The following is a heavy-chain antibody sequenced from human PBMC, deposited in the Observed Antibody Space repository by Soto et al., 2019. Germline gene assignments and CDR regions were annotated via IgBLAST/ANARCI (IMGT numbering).Heavy chain of an antibody. Sequence: ASVKVSCKASGGTFSSYSISWVRQAPGQGLEWMGGIIPIFGTANYAQKFQGRVTITADESTSTAYMELSSLRSEDTAVYYCARSGQPSGVGAFDIWGQGTMVTVSS. CDR2: IIPIFGTA. D-gene: IGHD1-26*01. CDR3: ARSGQPSGVGAFDI. J-gene: IGHJ3*02. CDR1: GGTFSSYS. V-gene: IGHV1-69*13.